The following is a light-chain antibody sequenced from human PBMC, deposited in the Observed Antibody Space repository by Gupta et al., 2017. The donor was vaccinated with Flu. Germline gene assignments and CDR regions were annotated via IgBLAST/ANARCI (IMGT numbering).Light chain of an antibody. J-gene: IGKJ4*01. V-gene: IGKV3-20*01. CDR2: DAT. CDR1: QRVSNSY. Sequence: GILSLSPGDTATLYCRASQRVSNSYLVWYQQKPGQAPRLLFYDATRSATGIPDRFRGSGSGTDFTLTISRLEPADFAVYYCQQYETSPLTFGGGTTVEI. CDR3: QQYETSPLT.